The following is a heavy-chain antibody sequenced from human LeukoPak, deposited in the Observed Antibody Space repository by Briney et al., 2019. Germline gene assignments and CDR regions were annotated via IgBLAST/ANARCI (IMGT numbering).Heavy chain of an antibody. Sequence: PGGSLRLSCAASGFTFSSYEMNWVRQAPGKGLEWVSYISSSGSTIYYADSVKGRFTISRDNAKNSLYLQMNSLRAEDTAVYYCAKGVFSSGNSYFDYWGQGTLVTVSS. D-gene: IGHD4-23*01. J-gene: IGHJ4*02. CDR3: AKGVFSSGNSYFDY. CDR2: ISSSGSTI. V-gene: IGHV3-48*03. CDR1: GFTFSSYE.